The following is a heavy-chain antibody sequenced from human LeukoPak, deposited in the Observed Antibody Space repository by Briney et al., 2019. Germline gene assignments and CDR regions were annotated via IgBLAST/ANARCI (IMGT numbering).Heavy chain of an antibody. J-gene: IGHJ4*02. V-gene: IGHV3-23*01. CDR2: ISGSAGST. Sequence: GGSLRLSCAASGFTFSSYAMSWVRQAPGKGLEWVSSISGSAGSTYYADSVKGRFTISRDNSKNTLYLQMSSLRAEDTAVYYCVKGRCSGSSCYGGDYWGQGTLVTVSS. D-gene: IGHD2-2*01. CDR3: VKGRCSGSSCYGGDY. CDR1: GFTFSSYA.